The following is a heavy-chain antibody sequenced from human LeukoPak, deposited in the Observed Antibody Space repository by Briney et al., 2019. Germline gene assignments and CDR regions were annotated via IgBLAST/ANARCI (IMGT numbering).Heavy chain of an antibody. V-gene: IGHV3-23*01. CDR3: AKGPQLYSGYHPDY. D-gene: IGHD3-22*01. Sequence: GSLSLYCAASGFTFSNNAMTWVRPAPGDGLEWVSTITGSDASTYYADSVKGRFTMSRDYSKNTVFLQLNNLRAEDTAMYYCAKGPQLYSGYHPDYWGQGTLVTVSS. CDR1: GFTFSNNA. CDR2: ITGSDAST. J-gene: IGHJ4*02.